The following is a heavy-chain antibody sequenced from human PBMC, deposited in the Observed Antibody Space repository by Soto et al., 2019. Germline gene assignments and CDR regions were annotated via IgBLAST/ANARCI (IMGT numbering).Heavy chain of an antibody. J-gene: IGHJ6*02. CDR2: IYFSGTT. CDR1: CGSISTSY. V-gene: IGHV4-59*01. D-gene: IGHD3-9*01. CDR3: ARVGILTGYYKGLDV. Sequence: PSETLSLTCTVSCGSISTSYWSWIRQPPGKGLEWIGYIYFSGTTNYNPSLKSRVTISVDTSKSQFSLKLNSVTAADTAVYYCARVGILTGYYKGLDVWGQGTTVTVSS.